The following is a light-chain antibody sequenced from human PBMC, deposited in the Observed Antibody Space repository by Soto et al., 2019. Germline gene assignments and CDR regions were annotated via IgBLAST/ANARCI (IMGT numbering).Light chain of an antibody. V-gene: IGKV1-13*02. CDR3: QQFNTCPYT. CDR2: DAS. CDR1: QGISSA. Sequence: AIQLTQSPSSLSASIGDRVSITCRASQGISSALAWYQQRPGKPPKSLIYDASSLESGVPSRFSGSGSGTDFTLTISSLQPEDVATYYCQQFNTCPYTFGQGTKLEI. J-gene: IGKJ2*01.